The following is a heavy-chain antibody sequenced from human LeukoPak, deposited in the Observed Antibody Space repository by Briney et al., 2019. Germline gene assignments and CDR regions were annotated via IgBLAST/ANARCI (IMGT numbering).Heavy chain of an antibody. CDR1: GFTFSSYA. D-gene: IGHD2-2*01. Sequence: GGSLRLSCVASGFTFSSYAMNWVRQAPGKGLEWVSVISTSGGSTYYADSVKGRFTISRDNSKNTLYLQMNSLRAEDTAIYYCAKELYCSSTSCAQFDPWGQGTLVAVSS. CDR2: ISTSGGST. CDR3: AKELYCSSTSCAQFDP. J-gene: IGHJ5*02. V-gene: IGHV3-23*01.